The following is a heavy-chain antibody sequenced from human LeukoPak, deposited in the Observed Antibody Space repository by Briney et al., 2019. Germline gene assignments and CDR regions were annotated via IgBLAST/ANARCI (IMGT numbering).Heavy chain of an antibody. CDR2: IHYSGST. CDR3: ARYGWLVCDDILTGYYIHNWFDP. J-gene: IGHJ5*02. CDR1: GGSISSYY. V-gene: IGHV4-59*12. D-gene: IGHD3-9*01. Sequence: SETLSLTCTVSGGSISSYYWSWIRQPPGKGLEWIGYIHYSGSTHYNPSLKSRVTISVDTSKNQVSLKLRSVTAADTAVYYCARYGWLVCDDILTGYYIHNWFDPWGQGTLVTVSS.